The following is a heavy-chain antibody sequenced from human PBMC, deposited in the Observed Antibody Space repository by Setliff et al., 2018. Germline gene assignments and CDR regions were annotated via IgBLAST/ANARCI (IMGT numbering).Heavy chain of an antibody. CDR2: MYNSGNT. J-gene: IGHJ4*02. CDR3: ARVRGHFDY. CDR1: GGSISHHY. Sequence: SETLSLTCTVSGGSISHHYWSWIRQPPGKGLEWVGYMYNSGNTNYNPSLRRRVAISVDKSKNQFSLKLSSVTAADTAVYYCARVRGHFDYWGQGTLVTVS. V-gene: IGHV4-59*11.